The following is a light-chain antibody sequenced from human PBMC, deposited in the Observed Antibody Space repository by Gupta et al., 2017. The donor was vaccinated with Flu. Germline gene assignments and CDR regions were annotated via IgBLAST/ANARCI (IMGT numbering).Light chain of an antibody. Sequence: PSSLSASVGDSVTISCRASQNINNYLHWYQQKPGKAPHLLIYGTSNLQSGVPSRFSGSGSVREFSLTIIRLQPEDFATYYFQQRDSSPLTFGEGTKVDI. CDR1: QNINNY. CDR3: QQRDSSPLT. CDR2: GTS. V-gene: IGKV1-39*01. J-gene: IGKJ4*01.